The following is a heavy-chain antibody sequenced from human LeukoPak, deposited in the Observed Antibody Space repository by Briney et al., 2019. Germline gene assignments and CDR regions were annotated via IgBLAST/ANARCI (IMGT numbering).Heavy chain of an antibody. Sequence: SQTLSLTCAISGDSVSSNSAAWTWIRQSPSRGLEWLGRTYYRSKWYNDYAVSVKSRITINPDTSKNQFSLQLNSVTPEDTAVYYCARVPRIAAQSLGYYYYYYMDVWGKGTTVTVSS. CDR1: GDSVSSNSAA. D-gene: IGHD6-13*01. CDR2: TYYRSKWYN. CDR3: ARVPRIAAQSLGYYYYYYMDV. V-gene: IGHV6-1*01. J-gene: IGHJ6*03.